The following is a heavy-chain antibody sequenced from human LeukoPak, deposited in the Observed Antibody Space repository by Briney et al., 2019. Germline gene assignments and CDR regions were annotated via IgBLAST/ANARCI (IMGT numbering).Heavy chain of an antibody. V-gene: IGHV4-34*01. CDR3: ARGLSSGWFFDY. D-gene: IGHD6-19*01. CDR1: GGSFSGYY. CDR2: INHSGST. J-gene: IGHJ4*02. Sequence: PSETLSLTCAVYGGSFSGYYWSWIRQPPGKGLEWIGEINHSGSTNYNPSLKSRVTISVDTSKNQFSLKLSSVTAADTAVYYCARGLSSGWFFDYWGQGTLATVSS.